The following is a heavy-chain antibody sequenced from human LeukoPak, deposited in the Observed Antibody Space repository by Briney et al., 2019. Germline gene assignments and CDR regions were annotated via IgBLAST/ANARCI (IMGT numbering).Heavy chain of an antibody. D-gene: IGHD2-2*01. Sequence: ASVKVSCKASGGTFSSYAISWVRQAPGQGLEWMGGIVPIFGTANYAQKFQGRVTITADESTSTAYMELSSLGSEDTAVYYCARAPPAANYYYYYGMDVWGQGTTVTVSS. V-gene: IGHV1-69*13. CDR1: GGTFSSYA. J-gene: IGHJ6*02. CDR3: ARAPPAANYYYYYGMDV. CDR2: IVPIFGTA.